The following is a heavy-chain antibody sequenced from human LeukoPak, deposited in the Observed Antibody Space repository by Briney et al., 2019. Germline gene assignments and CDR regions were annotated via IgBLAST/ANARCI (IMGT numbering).Heavy chain of an antibody. Sequence: GASVKVSCKASGYSFTSYAMNWVRQAPGQGLDWMGWINTNTGNPTYAQGFTGRCVFSLDTSVSTAYLQISSLKAEDTAVYSCARVAEYSSGWYDPFDYRGQGTLVTVSS. J-gene: IGHJ4*02. CDR3: ARVAEYSSGWYDPFDY. D-gene: IGHD6-19*01. V-gene: IGHV7-4-1*02. CDR2: INTNTGNP. CDR1: GYSFTSYA.